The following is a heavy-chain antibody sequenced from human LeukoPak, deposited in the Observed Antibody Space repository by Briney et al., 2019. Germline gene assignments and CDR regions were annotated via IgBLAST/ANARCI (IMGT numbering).Heavy chain of an antibody. D-gene: IGHD3-3*01. CDR2: IYYSGST. Sequence: SETLSLTCTVSGGSISGYYWSWIRQPPGKGLEWIGYIYYSGSTNYNPSLKSRVTISVDTSKNQFSLKLNSVTAADTAVYYCAREVSLSYYDFWSGYSFFDYWCQGTLVTVSS. J-gene: IGHJ4*02. V-gene: IGHV4-59*12. CDR3: AREVSLSYYDFWSGYSFFDY. CDR1: GGSISGYY.